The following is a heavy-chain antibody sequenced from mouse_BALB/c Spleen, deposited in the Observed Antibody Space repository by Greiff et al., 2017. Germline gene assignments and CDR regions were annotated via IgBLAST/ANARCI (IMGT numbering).Heavy chain of an antibody. V-gene: IGHV1S22*01. CDR2: IYPGSGST. CDR3: TRSFYYAMDY. CDR1: GYTFTSYW. J-gene: IGHJ4*01. Sequence: LKQPGSELVRPGASVKLSCKASGYTFTSYWMHWVKQRHGQGLEWIGNIYPGSGSTNYDEKFKSKGTLTVDTSSSTAYMHLSSLTSEDSAVYYCTRSFYYAMDYWGQGTSVTVSS.